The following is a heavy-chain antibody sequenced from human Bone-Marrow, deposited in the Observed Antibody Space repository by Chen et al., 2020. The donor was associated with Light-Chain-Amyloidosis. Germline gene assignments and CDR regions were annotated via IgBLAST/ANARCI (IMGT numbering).Heavy chain of an antibody. D-gene: IGHD3-3*01. CDR2: RWYDGSNK. J-gene: IGHJ3*02. CDR1: GFTFSSYG. Sequence: QVQLVESGGGVVQPGRSLRLSCASSGFTFSSYGMHWVRQAPGKGQEWVAVRWYDGSNKYYADSVKGRFTISRDNSKNTLYLQMNSLRAEDTAVYYCARDRVVRFLGPGFDIWGQGTMVTVSS. CDR3: ARDRVVRFLGPGFDI. V-gene: IGHV3-33*01.